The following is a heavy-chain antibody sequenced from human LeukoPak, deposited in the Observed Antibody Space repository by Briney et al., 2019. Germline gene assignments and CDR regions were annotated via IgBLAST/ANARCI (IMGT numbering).Heavy chain of an antibody. CDR3: ARAPRGLWFGEFAGYMDV. V-gene: IGHV3-21*01. CDR1: GFIFSNYS. Sequence: NPGGSLRLSCAVSGFIFSNYSMTWVRQAPGKGLEWVSSISSSGSFLSYADSVKGRSTISRDNAKNSLYLQMNSLRAEDTAVYYCARAPRGLWFGEFAGYMDVWGKGTTVTVFS. D-gene: IGHD3-10*01. J-gene: IGHJ6*03. CDR2: ISSSGSFL.